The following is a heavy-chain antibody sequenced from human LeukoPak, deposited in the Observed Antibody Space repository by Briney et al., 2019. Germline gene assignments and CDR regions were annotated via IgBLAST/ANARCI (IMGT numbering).Heavy chain of an antibody. J-gene: IGHJ4*02. Sequence: GGSLRLSCAASGFTFSSYWMHWVRQAPGKGLEWVSSISSSSSYIYYADSVKGRFTISRDNAKNSLYLQMNSLRAEDTAVYYCARDPRGVGLVRTLDYWGQGTLVTVSS. CDR1: GFTFSSYW. V-gene: IGHV3-21*01. D-gene: IGHD3-10*01. CDR2: ISSSSSYI. CDR3: ARDPRGVGLVRTLDY.